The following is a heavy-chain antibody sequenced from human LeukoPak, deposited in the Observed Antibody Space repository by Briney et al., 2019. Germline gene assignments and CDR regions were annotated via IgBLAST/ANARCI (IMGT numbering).Heavy chain of an antibody. CDR3: AREPDYVSSLDP. D-gene: IGHD4-17*01. CDR2: INPNNGGT. CDR1: GYTSTGYC. V-gene: IGHV1-2*06. J-gene: IGHJ5*02. Sequence: ASVKVSCKASGYTSTGYCMDSVRQATGQGLEWMGRINPNNGGTNYAQKFQGRVTMTRDTSISTAYMELSRLRSDDTAVYYCAREPDYVSSLDPWGQGTLVTVSS.